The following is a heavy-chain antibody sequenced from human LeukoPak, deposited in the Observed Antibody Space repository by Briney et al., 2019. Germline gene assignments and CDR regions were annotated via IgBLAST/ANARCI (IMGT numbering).Heavy chain of an antibody. CDR1: GYTFTAHY. V-gene: IGHV1-2*02. CDR2: INSNTGDT. CDR3: ARRTANYYYYGMDV. Sequence: GASVKVSCKASGYTFTAHYMHWVRQAPGRGLEWMGWINSNTGDTNYAQKFQGRVTMTRDTSISTAYMELSRLRSDDTAVYYCARRTANYYYYGMDVWGQGTTVTVPS. J-gene: IGHJ6*02.